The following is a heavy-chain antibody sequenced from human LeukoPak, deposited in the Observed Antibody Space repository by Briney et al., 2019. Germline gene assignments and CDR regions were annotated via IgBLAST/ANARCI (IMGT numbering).Heavy chain of an antibody. J-gene: IGHJ4*02. CDR1: GFTFSSYA. Sequence: GGSLKLSCAASGFTFSSYAMSWVRQAPGKGLEWVSAISGSGGSTYYADSVKGRFTISRDNSKNTLYLQMNSLRAEDTAVYYCAKEGGTMVRGAYYFDYWGQGTLVTVSS. CDR3: AKEGGTMVRGAYYFDY. D-gene: IGHD3-10*01. CDR2: ISGSGGST. V-gene: IGHV3-23*01.